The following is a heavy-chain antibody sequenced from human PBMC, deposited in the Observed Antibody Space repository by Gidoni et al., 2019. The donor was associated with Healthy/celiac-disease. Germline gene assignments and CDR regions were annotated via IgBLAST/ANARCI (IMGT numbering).Heavy chain of an antibody. J-gene: IGHJ4*02. CDR3: AKNSAIVVVPAAKGKDLYYFDY. CDR2: ISGSGGST. Sequence: EVQLLESGGGLVQPGGSLRLSCAASGFTFSSYAMSWVRQAPGKGLEWVSAISGSGGSTYYADSVKGRFTISRDNSKNTLYLQMNSLRAEDTAVYYCAKNSAIVVVPAAKGKDLYYFDYWGQGTLVTVSS. D-gene: IGHD2-2*01. CDR1: GFTFSSYA. V-gene: IGHV3-23*01.